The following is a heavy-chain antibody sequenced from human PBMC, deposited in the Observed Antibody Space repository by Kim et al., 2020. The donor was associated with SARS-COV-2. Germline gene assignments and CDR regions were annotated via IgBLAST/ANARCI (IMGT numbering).Heavy chain of an antibody. D-gene: IGHD3-10*01. V-gene: IGHV3-15*01. J-gene: IGHJ4*02. CDR3: TATLGF. CDR2: TDGGTT. Sequence: TDGGTTDYAAPVKGRFTISRDDSKNTLYLQMNSLKTEDTAVYYCTATLGFWGQGTLVTVSS.